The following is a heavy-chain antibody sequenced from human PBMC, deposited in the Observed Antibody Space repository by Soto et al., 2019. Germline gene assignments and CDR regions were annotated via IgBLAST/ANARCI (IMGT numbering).Heavy chain of an antibody. CDR3: ARDRSGYSSFPDY. D-gene: IGHD6-13*01. Sequence: QVQLVQSGAEVKKPRSSVKVSCKASGGAFSSYAISWVRQAPGQGIEWMGGIIPIFGTANYAQKFQGRVTITADESTSTAYMELRSLRSEDTAVYYCARDRSGYSSFPDYWGQGTLVTVSS. V-gene: IGHV1-69*01. CDR2: IIPIFGTA. J-gene: IGHJ4*02. CDR1: GGAFSSYA.